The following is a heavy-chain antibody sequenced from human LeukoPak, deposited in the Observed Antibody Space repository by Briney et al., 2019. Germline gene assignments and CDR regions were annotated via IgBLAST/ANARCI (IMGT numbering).Heavy chain of an antibody. CDR3: ARERADSSGAFGYFQH. J-gene: IGHJ1*01. D-gene: IGHD3-22*01. CDR2: IIPIFGTA. CDR1: GGTFSSYA. V-gene: IGHV1-69*13. Sequence: SVKVSCKASGGTFSSYAISWVRQAPGQGLEWMGGIIPIFGTANYAQKFQGRVTITADESTSTAYMELSSLRSEDMAVYYCARERADSSGAFGYFQHWGQGTLVTVSS.